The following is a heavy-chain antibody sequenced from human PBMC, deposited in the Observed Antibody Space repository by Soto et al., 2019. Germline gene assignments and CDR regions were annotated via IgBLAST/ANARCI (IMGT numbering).Heavy chain of an antibody. D-gene: IGHD1-26*01. CDR2: INPNTGGS. Sequence: VQLVESGGGLVQPGGSLRLSCAASGFTFSGHYIHWVRQAPGQGLEWMGWINPNTGGSNYAEKFKGRILMTRDTSIFTTHMRLNRLTSDDTAVYYCARDLIVDGPDNYGMDVWGQGTTVTVSS. CDR1: GFTFSGHY. J-gene: IGHJ6*02. V-gene: IGHV1-2*02. CDR3: ARDLIVDGPDNYGMDV.